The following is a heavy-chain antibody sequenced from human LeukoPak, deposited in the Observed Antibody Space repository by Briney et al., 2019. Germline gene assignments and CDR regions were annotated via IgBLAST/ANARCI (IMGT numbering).Heavy chain of an antibody. CDR3: ARAARYFDWLLYEDY. J-gene: IGHJ4*02. D-gene: IGHD3-9*01. CDR1: GGTFSSYA. CDR2: IIPIFGTA. Sequence: SVKVSCKASGGTFSSYAISWVRRAPGQGLEWMGGIIPIFGTANYAQKFQGRVTITADKSTSTAYMELSSLRSEDTAVYYCARAARYFDWLLYEDYWGQGTLVTVSS. V-gene: IGHV1-69*06.